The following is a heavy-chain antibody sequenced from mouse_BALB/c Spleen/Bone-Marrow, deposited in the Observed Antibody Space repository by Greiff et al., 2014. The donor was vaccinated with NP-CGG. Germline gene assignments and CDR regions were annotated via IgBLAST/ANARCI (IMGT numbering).Heavy chain of an antibody. CDR3: SRSTFAHVMDS. V-gene: IGHV1-4*01. D-gene: IGHD4-1*02. CDR2: ITPNSDHT. Sequence: VKLVESGAELARPGASVKMSCKASGYTFTSYTMHWVKQRPGQGLEWIGYITPNSDHTNYNQKFKDRATLTADKSSSTAYMQLSSLTSEDSAIYYCSRSTFAHVMDSWGQGTSVTVSS. J-gene: IGHJ4*01. CDR1: GYTFTSYT.